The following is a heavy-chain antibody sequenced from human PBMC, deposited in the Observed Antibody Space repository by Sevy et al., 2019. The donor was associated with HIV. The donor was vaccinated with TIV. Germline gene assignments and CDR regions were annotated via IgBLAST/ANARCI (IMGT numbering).Heavy chain of an antibody. D-gene: IGHD3-22*01. CDR3: ATSRDYYGRSGSNFDF. Sequence: ASVKVSCKVSGYTLTELSMHWVRQAPGKGLEWMGSFDPEDGETIYAQKFQGRVTMTDDTSTDTAYMELSSLRSEDTAVYYCATSRDYYGRSGSNFDFWGQGTLVTVSS. CDR2: FDPEDGET. CDR1: GYTLTELS. J-gene: IGHJ4*02. V-gene: IGHV1-24*01.